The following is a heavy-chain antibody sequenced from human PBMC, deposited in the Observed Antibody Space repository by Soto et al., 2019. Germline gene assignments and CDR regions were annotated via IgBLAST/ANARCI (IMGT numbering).Heavy chain of an antibody. CDR1: GFSLSTSGMC. CDR3: ALDFGGFGGHSRYYYYYMDV. D-gene: IGHD3-16*01. V-gene: IGHV2-70*11. Sequence: VSGPTLVNPTQTLTLTCTFSGFSLSTSGMCVSWIRQPPGKALEWLARIDWDDDKYYSTSLKTRLTISKDTSKNQVVLTMTNMDPVDTATYYCALDFGGFGGHSRYYYYYMDVWGKGTTVTVSS. CDR2: IDWDDDK. J-gene: IGHJ6*03.